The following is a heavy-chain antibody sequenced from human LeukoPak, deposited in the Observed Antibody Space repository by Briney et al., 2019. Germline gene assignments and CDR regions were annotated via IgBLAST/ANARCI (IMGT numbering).Heavy chain of an antibody. V-gene: IGHV3-23*01. CDR1: GFTFSSYA. CDR2: ISSSGGST. J-gene: IGHJ4*02. Sequence: GGSLRLSCAASGFTFSSYAMNWVRQAPGKGLEWVSVISSSGGSTYYADSVKGRFIISRDNPKNTLYLQMNSLRAEDTAVYYCTKAGIAVPATPDYWGQGTLVTVSS. D-gene: IGHD6-19*01. CDR3: TKAGIAVPATPDY.